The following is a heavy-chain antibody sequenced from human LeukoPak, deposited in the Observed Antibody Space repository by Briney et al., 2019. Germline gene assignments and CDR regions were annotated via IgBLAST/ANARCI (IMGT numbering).Heavy chain of an antibody. CDR1: GFTFSSYW. Sequence: PGGSLRLSCAASGFTFSSYWMSWVRQAPGKGLEWVANIKQDGSEKYYMDSVKGRFTISRDNAKNSLYLRLNSLRAEDTAVYYCARDRGPYSGYDSYYFDYWGQGTLVTVSS. D-gene: IGHD5-12*01. J-gene: IGHJ4*02. V-gene: IGHV3-7*03. CDR2: IKQDGSEK. CDR3: ARDRGPYSGYDSYYFDY.